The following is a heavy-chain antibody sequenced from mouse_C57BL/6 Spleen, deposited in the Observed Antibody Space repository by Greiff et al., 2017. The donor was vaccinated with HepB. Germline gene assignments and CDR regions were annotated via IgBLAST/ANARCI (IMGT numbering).Heavy chain of an antibody. Sequence: EVKLVESGGGLVQPGGSLKLSCAASGFTFSDYGMAWVRQAPRKGPEWVAFISNLAYSIYYADTVTGRFTISRENAKNTLYLEMSSLRSEDTAMYYCARHHYGSSSFDYWGQGTTLTVSS. CDR1: GFTFSDYG. D-gene: IGHD1-1*01. CDR3: ARHHYGSSSFDY. V-gene: IGHV5-15*01. CDR2: ISNLAYSI. J-gene: IGHJ2*01.